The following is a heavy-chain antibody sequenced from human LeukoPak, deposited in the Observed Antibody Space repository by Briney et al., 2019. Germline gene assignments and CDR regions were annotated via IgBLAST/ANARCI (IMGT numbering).Heavy chain of an antibody. CDR3: ARHDLWFGEFYGMDV. Sequence: GESLKISCKGSGYSFTSYWSGWVRQMPGKGLEWMGIIYPGDSDTRYSPSFQGQVTISADKSISTAYLQWSSLKASDTAMYYCARHDLWFGEFYGMDVWGQGTTVTVSS. CDR1: GYSFTSYW. V-gene: IGHV5-51*01. CDR2: IYPGDSDT. D-gene: IGHD3-10*01. J-gene: IGHJ6*02.